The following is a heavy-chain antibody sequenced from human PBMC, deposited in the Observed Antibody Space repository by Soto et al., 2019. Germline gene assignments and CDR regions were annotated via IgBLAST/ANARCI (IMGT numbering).Heavy chain of an antibody. CDR2: ISSSSSYI. D-gene: IGHD3-10*01. Sequence: GGSLRLSCAASGFTFSSYSMNWVRQAPGKGLEWVSSISSSSSYIYYADSVKGRFTISRDNAKNSLYLQMNSLRAEDTAVYYCARDRAGSYYYYYMDVWGKGTTVTVSS. V-gene: IGHV3-21*01. CDR3: ARDRAGSYYYYYMDV. CDR1: GFTFSSYS. J-gene: IGHJ6*03.